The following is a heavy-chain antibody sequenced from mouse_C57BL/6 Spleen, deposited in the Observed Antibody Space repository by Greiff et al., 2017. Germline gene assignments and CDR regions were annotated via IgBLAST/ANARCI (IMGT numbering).Heavy chain of an antibody. V-gene: IGHV1-50*01. CDR3: ARGLYYYGGRYFDV. CDR2: IAPSDSYT. J-gene: IGHJ1*03. CDR1: GYTFTSYW. D-gene: IGHD1-1*01. Sequence: VQLQQPGAELVKPGASVKLSCKASGYTFTSYWLQWVKQRPGQGLEWIGEIAPSDSYTNYNQKFKGKATLTVDTSASTAYMQLSSLTSEDSAVYYCARGLYYYGGRYFDVWGTGTTVTVSS.